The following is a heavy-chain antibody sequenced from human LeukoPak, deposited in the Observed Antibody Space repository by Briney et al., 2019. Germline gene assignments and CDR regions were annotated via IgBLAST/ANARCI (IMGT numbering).Heavy chain of an antibody. D-gene: IGHD3-10*01. CDR3: ARSYYYGSGGFAFDI. Sequence: GGSLRLSCAASGFTISNDWMHWVRQAPGEGLVWVSRVNSAGSGTTYADSVKGRFTISRDNAKNTLYLQMNSLRAEDTAVYYCARSYYYGSGGFAFDIWGQGTMVTVSS. CDR2: VNSAGSGT. J-gene: IGHJ3*02. CDR1: GFTISNDW. V-gene: IGHV3-74*03.